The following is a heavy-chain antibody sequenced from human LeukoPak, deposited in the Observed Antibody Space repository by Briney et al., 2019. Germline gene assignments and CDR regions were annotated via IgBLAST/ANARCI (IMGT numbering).Heavy chain of an antibody. J-gene: IGHJ4*02. Sequence: SQTLSLTCAISGGSVSSKNAAWNWIRPSPSRGLQWLGRTYYRSKWYNDYAVSGKGRIPINADTSKNLFSLQLNAVTPEDTAVYYCAREGGGVTMAHWGQGALVTVSS. V-gene: IGHV6-1*01. CDR2: TYYRSKWYN. D-gene: IGHD3-16*01. CDR3: AREGGGVTMAH. CDR1: GGSVSSKNAA.